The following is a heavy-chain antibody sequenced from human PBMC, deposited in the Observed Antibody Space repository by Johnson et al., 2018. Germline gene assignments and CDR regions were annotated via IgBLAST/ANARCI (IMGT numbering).Heavy chain of an antibody. Sequence: FTFTTSAVQWVRQARGQRLEWIGWIVVGSGDTKYTQKFQNRVTLTRDMSTSTVYMELSGLRSEDTAVYYCAAVYYYDTTGPRGWFDPWGQGTLVTVSS. V-gene: IGHV1-58*01. J-gene: IGHJ5*02. D-gene: IGHD3-22*01. CDR2: IVVGSGDT. CDR1: FTFTTSA. CDR3: AAVYYYDTTGPRGWFDP.